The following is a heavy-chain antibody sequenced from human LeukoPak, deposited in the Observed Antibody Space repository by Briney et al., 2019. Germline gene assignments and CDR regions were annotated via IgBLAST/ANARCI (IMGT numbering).Heavy chain of an antibody. J-gene: IGHJ3*02. CDR3: ARDGREYQLLFNREGAFDI. CDR1: GFTVSSNY. CDR2: IYSGGDT. V-gene: IGHV3-66*02. Sequence: GGSLRLSCAASGFTVSSNYMGWVRQAPGKGLEWVSVIYSGGDTYYADSVKGRFTISRDNSKNTLYLQMNSLRAEDTAVYYCARDGREYQLLFNREGAFDIWGQGTMVTVSS. D-gene: IGHD2-2*01.